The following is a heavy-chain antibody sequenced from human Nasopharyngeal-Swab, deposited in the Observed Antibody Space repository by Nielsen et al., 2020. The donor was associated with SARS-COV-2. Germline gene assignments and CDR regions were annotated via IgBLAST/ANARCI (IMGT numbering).Heavy chain of an antibody. CDR2: IYPGDSDT. V-gene: IGHV5-51*01. CDR3: ARGIDFDY. J-gene: IGHJ4*02. Sequence: GSLRLSCTGSGYIFPAYWIAWVRQLPGKGLEWLGTIYPGDSDTTYSPSFQGRVTLSADKSINTAYLQWSSLQASDTGIYYCARGIDFDYWGQGTLVTVSS. CDR1: GYIFPAYW.